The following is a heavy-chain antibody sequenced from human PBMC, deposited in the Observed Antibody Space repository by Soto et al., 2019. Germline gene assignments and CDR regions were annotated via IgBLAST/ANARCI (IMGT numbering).Heavy chain of an antibody. V-gene: IGHV6-1*01. CDR2: TFYRSRWYN. D-gene: IGHD3-3*01. J-gene: IGHJ5*02. CDR1: GDSVSSNSAG. Sequence: QTLSLTCAISGDSVSSNSAGWDWIRLSPSRGLEWLGRTFYRSRWYNEYSVSVKSRITINPDTSKNQFSLQLNSVAPEDTAVYYCARDVDFGSWGQGTLVTVSS. CDR3: ARDVDFGS.